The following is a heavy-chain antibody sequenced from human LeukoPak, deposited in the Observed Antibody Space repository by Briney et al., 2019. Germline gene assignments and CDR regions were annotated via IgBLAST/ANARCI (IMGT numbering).Heavy chain of an antibody. D-gene: IGHD3-9*01. Sequence: PSETLSLTCTVSGGSISSSSYYWGWIRQPPGKGLEWIGSIYYSGSTYYNPSLKSRVTISVDTSKNQFSLKLSSVTAADTAVYYCARDQSGYYDILTGYYYDAFDIWGQGTMSPSLQ. CDR1: GGSISSSSYY. J-gene: IGHJ3*02. CDR2: IYYSGST. CDR3: ARDQSGYYDILTGYYYDAFDI. V-gene: IGHV4-39*02.